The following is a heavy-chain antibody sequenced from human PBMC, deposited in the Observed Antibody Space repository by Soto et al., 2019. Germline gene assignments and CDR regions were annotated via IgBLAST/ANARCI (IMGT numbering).Heavy chain of an antibody. D-gene: IGHD3-10*01. Sequence: PGGSLRLSCAASGFTFSSYAMSWVRQAPGKGLEWVSAISGSGGSTYYADSVKGRFTISRDNSKNTLYLQMNSLRAEDTAVYYCAKDRGLYYYGSGSYSGAFDIWGQGTMVTVSS. V-gene: IGHV3-23*01. CDR1: GFTFSSYA. CDR3: AKDRGLYYYGSGSYSGAFDI. J-gene: IGHJ3*02. CDR2: ISGSGGST.